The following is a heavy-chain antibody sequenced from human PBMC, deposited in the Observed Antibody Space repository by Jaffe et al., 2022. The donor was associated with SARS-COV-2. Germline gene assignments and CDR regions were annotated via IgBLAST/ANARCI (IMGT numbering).Heavy chain of an antibody. Sequence: QVQLQESGPGLVKPSQTLSLTCTVSGGSISSGGYYWSWIRQHPGKGLEWIGYIYYSGSTYYNPSLKSRVSISVDTSKNQFSLKLSSVTAADTAVYYCATHSYGSLNWIDPWGQGTLVTVSS. V-gene: IGHV4-31*03. CDR1: GGSISSGGYY. CDR3: ATHSYGSLNWIDP. CDR2: IYYSGST. D-gene: IGHD5-18*01. J-gene: IGHJ5*02.